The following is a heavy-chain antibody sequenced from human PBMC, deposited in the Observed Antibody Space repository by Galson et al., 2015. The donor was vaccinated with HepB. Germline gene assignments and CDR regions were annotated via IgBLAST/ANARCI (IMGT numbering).Heavy chain of an antibody. CDR1: GGTFSSYA. CDR2: IIPILGIA. Sequence: SVKVSCKASGGTFSSYAISWVRQAPGQGLEWMGRIIPILGIANYAQKFQGRVTITADKSTSTAYMELSSLRSEDTAVYYCARSPDGSSWLNIWGQGTMVTVSS. CDR3: ARSPDGSSWLNI. J-gene: IGHJ3*02. D-gene: IGHD6-13*01. V-gene: IGHV1-69*04.